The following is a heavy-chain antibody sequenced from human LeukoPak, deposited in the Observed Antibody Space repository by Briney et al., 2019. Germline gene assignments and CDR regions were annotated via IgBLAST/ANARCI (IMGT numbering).Heavy chain of an antibody. CDR2: ISYDGSNK. V-gene: IGHV3-30*04. CDR3: ARDGSSGPLGYGMDV. D-gene: IGHD6-19*01. J-gene: IGHJ6*02. Sequence: GRSLRLSCAASGFTFSSYAMHWVRQAPGKGLEWVAVISYDGSNKYYADSVKGRFTISRDNSKNTLYLQMNSLRAEDTAVYYCARDGSSGPLGYGMDVWGQGTTVTASS. CDR1: GFTFSSYA.